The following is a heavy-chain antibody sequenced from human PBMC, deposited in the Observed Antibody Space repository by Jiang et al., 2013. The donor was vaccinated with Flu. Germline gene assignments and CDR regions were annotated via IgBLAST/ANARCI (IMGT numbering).Heavy chain of an antibody. CDR3: ARDVDTTLGVDS. CDR2: ITPILGMV. V-gene: IGHV1-69*04. D-gene: IGHD5-18*01. J-gene: IGHJ4*02. Sequence: GAEVKKPGSSVKVSCKFSGGTFGSFGISWVRQAPGQGLEWMGRITPILGMVNYAQKFQGRVTIIADTSTNTANLELSSLRSEDTAVYYCARDVDTTLGVDSWGQGTLVTVSS. CDR1: GGTFGSFG.